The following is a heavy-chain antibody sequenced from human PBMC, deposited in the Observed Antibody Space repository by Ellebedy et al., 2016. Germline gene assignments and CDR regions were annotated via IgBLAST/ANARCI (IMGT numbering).Heavy chain of an antibody. D-gene: IGHD1-1*01. CDR1: GYNFTSYY. Sequence: ASVKVSCKASGYNFTSYYMHWVRQAPGQGLEWMGIINPSGGSTSYAQKFQGRVTMTRDTSTSTVYMELSSLRSEDTAVYYCARDGGQNDGLDYWGQGTLVTVSS. J-gene: IGHJ4*02. CDR3: ARDGGQNDGLDY. V-gene: IGHV1-46*01. CDR2: INPSGGST.